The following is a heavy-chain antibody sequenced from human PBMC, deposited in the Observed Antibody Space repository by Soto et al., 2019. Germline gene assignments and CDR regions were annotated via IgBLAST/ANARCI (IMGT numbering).Heavy chain of an antibody. CDR1: GGSFSGYY. CDR2: INHSGST. Sequence: AXGTLSLTCAVYGGSFSGYYWSGIRQPPGKGLEWIGEINHSGSTNYNPSLKSRVTISVDTSKNQFSLKLSSVTAADTAVYYCASQGSSSWAFDYWGQGTLVTVSS. J-gene: IGHJ4*02. CDR3: ASQGSSSWAFDY. V-gene: IGHV4-34*01. D-gene: IGHD6-13*01.